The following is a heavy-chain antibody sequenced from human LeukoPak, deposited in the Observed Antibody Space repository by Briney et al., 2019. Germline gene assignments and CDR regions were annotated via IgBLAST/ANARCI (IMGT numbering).Heavy chain of an antibody. CDR1: GFTFSSYG. D-gene: IGHD3-22*01. J-gene: IGHJ4*02. CDR3: AKDPTHYRVWDDYDSTVLSY. Sequence: GGSLRLSCAASGFTFSSYGMHWVRQAPGKGLEWVAVISYDGSNKYYADSVKGRFTISRDNSKNTLYLQMNSLRAADTAVYYCAKDPTHYRVWDDYDSTVLSYWGQGTLVTVSS. CDR2: ISYDGSNK. V-gene: IGHV3-30*18.